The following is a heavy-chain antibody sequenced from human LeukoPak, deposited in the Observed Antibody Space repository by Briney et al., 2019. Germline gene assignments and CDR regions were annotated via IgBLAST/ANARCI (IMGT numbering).Heavy chain of an antibody. Sequence: SGTLSLTCAVSGGSISSSNWWSWVRQPPGKGLEWIGSIYYSGSTYYNPSLKSRVTISVDTSKNQFSLKLSSVTAADTAVYYCAGAGHYYDSSGYRPGAFDIWGQGTMVTVSS. V-gene: IGHV4-4*02. D-gene: IGHD3-22*01. CDR1: GGSISSSNW. CDR2: IYYSGST. CDR3: AGAGHYYDSSGYRPGAFDI. J-gene: IGHJ3*02.